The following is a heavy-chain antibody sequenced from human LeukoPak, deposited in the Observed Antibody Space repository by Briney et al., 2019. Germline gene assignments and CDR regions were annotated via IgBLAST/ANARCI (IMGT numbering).Heavy chain of an antibody. D-gene: IGHD3-22*01. CDR2: ISSSSSTI. CDR3: ARAHDSSGYYYYYYYMDV. CDR1: GFTFSDYY. J-gene: IGHJ6*03. V-gene: IGHV3-11*04. Sequence: PGGSLRLSCAASGFTFSDYYMSWIRQAPGKGLEWVSYISSSSSTIYYADSVKGRFTISRDNAKNSLYLQLNSLRAEDTAVYYCARAHDSSGYYYYYYYMDVWGKGTTVTVSS.